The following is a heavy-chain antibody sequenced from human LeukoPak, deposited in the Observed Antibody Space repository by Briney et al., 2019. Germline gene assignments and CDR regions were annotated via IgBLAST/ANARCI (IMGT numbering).Heavy chain of an antibody. CDR3: ASAHIVVVTAINYFDY. V-gene: IGHV1-69*05. J-gene: IGHJ4*02. CDR1: GGTFSSYA. CDR2: IIPIFGTA. Sequence: ASVKVSCKASGGTFSSYAISWVRQAPGQGLEWMGGIIPIFGTANYAQKFQGRVTITTDESTSTAYMELSSLRSEDTAVYHCASAHIVVVTAINYFDYWGQGTLVTVSS. D-gene: IGHD2-21*02.